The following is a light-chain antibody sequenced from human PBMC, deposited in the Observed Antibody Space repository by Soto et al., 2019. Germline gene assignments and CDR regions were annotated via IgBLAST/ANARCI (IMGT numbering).Light chain of an antibody. Sequence: EIVLTQSPATLSLSPGERATLSCRASQSVSSYLAWYQQKPGQAPMLLIYDASNRATGIPARFSGSGSGTDFTLTSSSLEPEDFAVYYCQQRSNWPWTFGQGTKVEIK. CDR3: QQRSNWPWT. CDR1: QSVSSY. V-gene: IGKV3-11*01. CDR2: DAS. J-gene: IGKJ1*01.